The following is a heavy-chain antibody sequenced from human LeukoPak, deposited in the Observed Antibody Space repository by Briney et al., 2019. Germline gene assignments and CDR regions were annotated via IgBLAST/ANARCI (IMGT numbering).Heavy chain of an antibody. CDR3: AKLTIRITIFRVGIIPDAFDI. J-gene: IGHJ3*02. CDR1: GFTVTTNY. V-gene: IGHV3-23*01. D-gene: IGHD3-3*01. Sequence: GGSLRLSCAASGFTVTTNYMHWVRQAPGKGLVWVSGISNSGGSTYYADSVKGRFTISRDNSKNTLYLKMNSLRAEDTAVYYCAKLTIRITIFRVGIIPDAFDIWGQGTMVTVSS. CDR2: ISNSGGST.